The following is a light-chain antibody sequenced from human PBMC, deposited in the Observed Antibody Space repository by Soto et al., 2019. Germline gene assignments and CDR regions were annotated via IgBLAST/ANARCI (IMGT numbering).Light chain of an antibody. Sequence: EIVLTQSPVTLSLSPGERATLSCRASQSVSAYLAWFQQKAGQPPRLLIYDASDRASGVPPRFSGSGSGTDFTLTITGLEHEDSAVYYCQHSSNWPWTFGQGTKVDIK. CDR3: QHSSNWPWT. V-gene: IGKV3-11*01. CDR1: QSVSAY. J-gene: IGKJ1*01. CDR2: DAS.